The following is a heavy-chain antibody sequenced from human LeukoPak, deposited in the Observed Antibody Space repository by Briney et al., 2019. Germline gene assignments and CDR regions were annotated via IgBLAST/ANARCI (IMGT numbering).Heavy chain of an antibody. J-gene: IGHJ4*02. CDR3: INGQRLVGGSEFDY. D-gene: IGHD6-19*01. V-gene: IGHV3-30*04. CDR1: RFTFENYA. Sequence: PGGSLRLSCVASRFTFENYAMHWVRQAPGKGLEWVTLISHDGGKKYYADSVKGRFTVSRDNSKNTLYLQMNSLRPGATAIYYCINGQRLVGGSEFDYWGQGTLVTVSS. CDR2: ISHDGGKK.